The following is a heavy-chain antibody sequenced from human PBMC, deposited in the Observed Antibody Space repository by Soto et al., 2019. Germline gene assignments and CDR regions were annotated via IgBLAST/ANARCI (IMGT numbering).Heavy chain of an antibody. D-gene: IGHD4-4*01. J-gene: IGHJ4*02. CDR2: LIPIFGTA. CDR1: GVTFSSYA. CDR3: ARGAVVTLNFDY. Sequence: QVQLVQSGAEVKKPGSSVQVSCKASGVTFSSYAISWVRQAPGQGLEWMGGLIPIFGTANYAQKCQGRVTITADKPTSTAYMELSSLRSEDTAVYYCARGAVVTLNFDYWGQGTLVTVSS. V-gene: IGHV1-69*06.